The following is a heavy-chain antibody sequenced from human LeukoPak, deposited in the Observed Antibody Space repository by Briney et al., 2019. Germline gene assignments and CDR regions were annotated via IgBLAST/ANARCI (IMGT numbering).Heavy chain of an antibody. V-gene: IGHV3-53*01. J-gene: IGHJ2*01. D-gene: IGHD6-13*01. CDR3: ARVPQQHWDFDL. CDR2: IHSGAGT. Sequence: ETLSLTCAVYGGSFSGYYWSWVRQAPGKGLEWVSLIHSGAGTYYADSLKGRFTISRDNPKNTLFLQMNSLRAEDTAVYYCARVPQQHWDFDLWGRGTLVTVSS. CDR1: GGSFSGYY.